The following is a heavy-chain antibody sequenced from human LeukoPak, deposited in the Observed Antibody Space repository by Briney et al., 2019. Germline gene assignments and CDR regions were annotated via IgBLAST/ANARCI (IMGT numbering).Heavy chain of an antibody. V-gene: IGHV5-51*01. Sequence: GESLKISCKGSGYSFTSYWIGWVRQMPGKGLEWMGIIYPGDSDTRYSPSFQGQVTISADKSISTAYLQWSSLKASDAAIYYCARRSLSSLSYYFDYWGQGTLVTVSS. CDR3: ARRSLSSLSYYFDY. J-gene: IGHJ4*02. CDR1: GYSFTSYW. D-gene: IGHD6-6*01. CDR2: IYPGDSDT.